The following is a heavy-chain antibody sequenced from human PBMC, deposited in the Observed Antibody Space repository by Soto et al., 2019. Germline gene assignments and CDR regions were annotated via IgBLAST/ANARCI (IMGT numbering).Heavy chain of an antibody. V-gene: IGHV1-69*12. CDR3: ARVRISTSCYDY. CDR2: IIPISGTA. J-gene: IGHJ4*02. Sequence: QVQLVQSGAEVKKPGSSVKVSCKASGGTFSSYAISWVRQAPGQGLEWMGGIIPISGTANYAQKFQGSVTLTADDATSTADQELSSMRSEDTAVYYWARVRISTSCYDYWGQGTLVTVSS. CDR1: GGTFSSYA. D-gene: IGHD2-2*01.